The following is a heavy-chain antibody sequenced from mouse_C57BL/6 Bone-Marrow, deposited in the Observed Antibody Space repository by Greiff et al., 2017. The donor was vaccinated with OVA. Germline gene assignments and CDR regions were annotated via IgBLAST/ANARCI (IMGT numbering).Heavy chain of an antibody. J-gene: IGHJ2*01. CDR1: GYTFTNYY. Sequence: QVQLQQPGAEFVKPGASVKLSCKASGYTFTNYYIQWIKQRPGQGLEWIGEIDPSDSYTNYNQKFKGKATLTVDTSSSTAYMQLSSLKSEDSAVYYCATRRQGWGQGTTLTVSS. CDR3: ATRRQG. CDR2: IDPSDSYT. V-gene: IGHV1-50*01. D-gene: IGHD3-2*01.